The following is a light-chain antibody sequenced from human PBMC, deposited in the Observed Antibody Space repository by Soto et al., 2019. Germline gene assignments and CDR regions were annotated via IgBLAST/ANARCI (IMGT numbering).Light chain of an antibody. V-gene: IGKV1-9*01. J-gene: IGKJ5*01. CDR1: QGISTY. CDR3: QQLHSYPIT. CDR2: AAS. Sequence: DIQLTQSPSLLSASVGDRVTITCRASQGISTYLAWYQQTSGKAPKLLISAASTLQRGVPSSFSGSGSGTQFTLTISSLQPEDFATYYCQQLHSYPITFGQGTRLEIK.